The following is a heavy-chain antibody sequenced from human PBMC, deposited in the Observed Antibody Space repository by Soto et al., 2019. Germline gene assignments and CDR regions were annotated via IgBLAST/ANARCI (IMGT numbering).Heavy chain of an antibody. CDR2: ISRSGST. CDR3: ARAVAPYLVTWFDP. V-gene: IGHV4-30-2*01. CDR1: GGSITSGNSYS. Sequence: QLQLQESGSGLVKPSQTLSLTCTVSGGSITSGNSYSWSWIRQPPGKGLEWIGSISRSGSTSYNPSLNGRVTMSVDKSKNQFSLNLSSVTAADMAVYYCARAVAPYLVTWFDPWGQGTLVIVSS. J-gene: IGHJ5*02. D-gene: IGHD2-21*02.